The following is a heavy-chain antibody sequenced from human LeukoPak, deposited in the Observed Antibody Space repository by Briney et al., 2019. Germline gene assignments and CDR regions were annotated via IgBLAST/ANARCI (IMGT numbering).Heavy chain of an antibody. CDR3: ARGGFDY. CDR1: GFTFSSYG. J-gene: IGHJ4*02. V-gene: IGHV3-33*01. Sequence: GGSLRLSCVASGFTFSSYGMHWVRQAPGKGLEWVAVMWYDGSNKYYADSVKGRFTISRDNSKNTLYLQMNSLRAEDTAVYYCARGGFDYWGQGTLVTVSS. CDR2: MWYDGSNK.